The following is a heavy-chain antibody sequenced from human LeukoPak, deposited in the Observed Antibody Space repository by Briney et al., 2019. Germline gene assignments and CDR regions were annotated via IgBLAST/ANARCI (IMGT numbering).Heavy chain of an antibody. V-gene: IGHV3-30-3*01. J-gene: IGHJ4*02. Sequence: GGSLRLSCAASGFTFSSYAMHWVRQAPGKGLEWVAVISYDGSNKYYADSVKGRFTISRDNSKNTLYLQMNSLRAEDTAVYHCAKVTYDYVWGSYENWGQGTLVTVSS. CDR3: AKVTYDYVWGSYEN. CDR2: ISYDGSNK. CDR1: GFTFSSYA. D-gene: IGHD3-16*01.